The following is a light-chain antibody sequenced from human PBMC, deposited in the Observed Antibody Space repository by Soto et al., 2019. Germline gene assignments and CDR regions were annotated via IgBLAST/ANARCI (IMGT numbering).Light chain of an antibody. J-gene: IGKJ5*01. CDR3: QQHNDWPT. V-gene: IGKV3-11*01. CDR1: QNVDTKY. CDR2: DAS. Sequence: EIVLTQSQDTLSLSPGERATLSCRASQNVDTKYLAWYQFKPGQAPRLLIHDASNRATGIPARFSGSGSGTDFTLTISSLEPEDFAVYYCQQHNDWPTFGQGTRLEIK.